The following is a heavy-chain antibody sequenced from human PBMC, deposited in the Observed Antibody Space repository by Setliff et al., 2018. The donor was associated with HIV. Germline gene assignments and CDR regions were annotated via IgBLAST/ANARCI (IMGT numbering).Heavy chain of an antibody. J-gene: IGHJ4*02. D-gene: IGHD3-22*01. CDR3: AKSGPNYYDY. Sequence: GGSLRLSCAASGFTFSSYGMSWVRQAPEKGLEWVSTISNSGTSTYYADSVKGRFTISRDNSKNTLYLQMDSLRAEDTAAYYCAKSGPNYYDYWGQGTLVTVSS. CDR1: GFTFSSYG. CDR2: ISNSGTST. V-gene: IGHV3-23*01.